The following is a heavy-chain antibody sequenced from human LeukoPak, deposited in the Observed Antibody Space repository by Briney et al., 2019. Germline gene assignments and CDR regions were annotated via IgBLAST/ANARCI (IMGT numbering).Heavy chain of an antibody. D-gene: IGHD3-10*01. CDR1: GGSISSYY. J-gene: IGHJ4*02. V-gene: IGHV4-59*12. CDR3: ARDVWFGAGRTFDY. CDR2: IYYSGST. Sequence: SETLSLTCTVSGGSISSYYWSWIRQPPGKGLEWIGYIYYSGSTNYNPSLKSRVTISVDTSKNQFSLKLSSVTAADTAVYYCARDVWFGAGRTFDYWGQGTLVTVSS.